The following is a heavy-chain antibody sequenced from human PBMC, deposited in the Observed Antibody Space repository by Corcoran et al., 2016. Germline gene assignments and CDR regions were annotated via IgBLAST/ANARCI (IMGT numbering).Heavy chain of an antibody. J-gene: IGHJ4*02. D-gene: IGHD1-26*01. Sequence: QVQLQESGPGLVKPSETLSLTCTVSGGSISSYYWSWIRQPPGKGLEWIGYVYNSGSTNYNPPLKSRVTISIDTSKTQFSLKLSSVTAADTAVYYCATTLYRTFFRDYWGQGTLVTVSS. V-gene: IGHV4-59*01. CDR2: VYNSGST. CDR3: ATTLYRTFFRDY. CDR1: GGSISSYY.